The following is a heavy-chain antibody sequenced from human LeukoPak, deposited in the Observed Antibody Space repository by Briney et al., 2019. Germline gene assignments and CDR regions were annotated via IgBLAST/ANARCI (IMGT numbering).Heavy chain of an antibody. D-gene: IGHD3-10*01. V-gene: IGHV4-39*07. CDR2: IYYSGST. Sequence: SETLSLTCTVSGGSISSSSYYWGWIRQPPGKGLEWIGSIYYSGSTYYNPSLKSRVTISVDSSKNQFSLKLSSVTAADTAVYYCARDGVVYGQVAWGQGTLVTVSP. CDR1: GGSISSSSYY. CDR3: ARDGVVYGQVA. J-gene: IGHJ4*02.